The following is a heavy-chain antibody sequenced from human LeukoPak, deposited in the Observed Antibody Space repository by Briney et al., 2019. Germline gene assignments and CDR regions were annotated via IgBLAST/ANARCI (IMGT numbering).Heavy chain of an antibody. CDR1: GFTFDDYG. D-gene: IGHD2-15*01. CDR2: INWNGGST. CDR3: ARTRNATYYYWYMDV. Sequence: GGSLRLSCAASGFTFDDYGMSWVRQAPGKGLEWVSGINWNGGSTGYADSVKGRFTISRDNAKNSLSLQMHSLRAEDTAFYYCARTRNATYYYWYMDVWGKGTTVTVSS. J-gene: IGHJ6*03. V-gene: IGHV3-20*04.